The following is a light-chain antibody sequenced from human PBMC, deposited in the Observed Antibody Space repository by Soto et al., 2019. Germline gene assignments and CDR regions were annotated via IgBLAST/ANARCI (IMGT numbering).Light chain of an antibody. J-gene: IGLJ3*02. Sequence: QSALTQPASVSGSPGQSITISCTGTSSDVGGYNFVSWYQQHPGKAPKLMIYGVTNRPSGVSNRFSGSKSGNTASLTISGLQAVDEADYYCSSSTSSSTMMFGGGTKLTVL. CDR2: GVT. CDR1: SSDVGGYNF. V-gene: IGLV2-14*01. CDR3: SSSTSSSTMM.